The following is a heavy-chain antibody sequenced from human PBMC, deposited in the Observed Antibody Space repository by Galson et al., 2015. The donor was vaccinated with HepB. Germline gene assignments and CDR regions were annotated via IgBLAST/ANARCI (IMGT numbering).Heavy chain of an antibody. D-gene: IGHD1-7*01. J-gene: IGHJ3*02. CDR3: ARGITGATFDAFDI. V-gene: IGHV3-30-3*01. CDR1: GFTFSSYA. Sequence: SLRLSCAASGFTFSSYAMHWVRQAPGKGLEWVAVISYDGSNKYYADSVKGRFTISRDNSKNTLYLQMNSLRAEDTAVYYCARGITGATFDAFDIWGQGTMVTVSS. CDR2: ISYDGSNK.